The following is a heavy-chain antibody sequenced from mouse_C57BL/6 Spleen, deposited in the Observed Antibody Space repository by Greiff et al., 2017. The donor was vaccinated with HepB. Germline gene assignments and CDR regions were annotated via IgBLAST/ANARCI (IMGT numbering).Heavy chain of an antibody. CDR1: GYTFTSYW. Sequence: VQLQQPGAELVRPGTSVKLSCKASGYTFTSYWMHWVKQRPGQGLEWIGVIDPSDSYTNYNQKFKGKATLTVDTSSSTAYMQLSSLTSEDSAVYYCARSLITTVVATRDYWGQGTTLTVSS. CDR3: ARSLITTVVATRDY. CDR2: IDPSDSYT. J-gene: IGHJ2*01. D-gene: IGHD1-1*01. V-gene: IGHV1-59*01.